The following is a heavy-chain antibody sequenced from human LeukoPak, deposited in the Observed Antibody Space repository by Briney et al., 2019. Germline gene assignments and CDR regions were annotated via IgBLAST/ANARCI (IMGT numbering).Heavy chain of an antibody. V-gene: IGHV4-30-4*02. J-gene: IGHJ3*02. CDR3: ARPLVVLGAFDI. CDR1: GGSISSGDYY. CDR2: IYYSGST. D-gene: IGHD2-15*01. Sequence: SETLSLTCTVSGGSISSGDYYWSWIRQPPGKGPEWIGYIYYSGSTYYNPSLKSRVTISIDTSKNQFSLKLSSVTAADTAVYYCARPLVVLGAFDIWGQGTMVTVSS.